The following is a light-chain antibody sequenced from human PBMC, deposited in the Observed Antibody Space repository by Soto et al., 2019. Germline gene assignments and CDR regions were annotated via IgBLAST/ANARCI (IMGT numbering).Light chain of an antibody. CDR1: SSDVGGYNY. Sequence: QSALTQPPSASGSPGQSVTISCTGTSSDVGGYNYVSWYQQHPGKAPKLMIYEVTKRPSGVPDRFSGSKSGNTASLTVSGLQDEEEADYSCSSSEGINNLVFGGGTKLTVL. J-gene: IGLJ2*01. CDR2: EVT. CDR3: SSSEGINNLV. V-gene: IGLV2-8*01.